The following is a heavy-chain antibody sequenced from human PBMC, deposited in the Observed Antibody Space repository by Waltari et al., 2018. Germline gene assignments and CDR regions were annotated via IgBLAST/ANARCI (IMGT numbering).Heavy chain of an antibody. CDR1: GYSFTSYW. Sequence: EVQLVQSGAEVKKPGESLKISCKGSGYSFTSYWIGWVRQMPGKGLEWMGIIYPGDSYTGDSPSYQGQVTISADKSNSTAYLQWSSLKASNTAMYYCARLGLPDSSSWYEDRSNWFDPWGQGTLVTVSS. CDR2: IYPGDSYT. J-gene: IGHJ5*02. D-gene: IGHD6-13*01. V-gene: IGHV5-51*01. CDR3: ARLGLPDSSSWYEDRSNWFDP.